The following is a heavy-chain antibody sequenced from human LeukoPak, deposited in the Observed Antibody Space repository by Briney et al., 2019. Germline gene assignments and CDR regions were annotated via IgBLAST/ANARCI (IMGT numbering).Heavy chain of an antibody. CDR2: ISYDGSHK. CDR3: ARDPAGLYYHYYMDV. CDR1: GVIFSSYP. J-gene: IGHJ6*03. V-gene: IGHV3-30*01. Sequence: PGRSLRLSCAASGVIFSSYPMHWVRQAPGKGLEWVAVISYDGSHKYYADSVKGRFTISRDNSKNTLYLQMNSLRAEYTAVYYCARDPAGLYYHYYMDVWGKGTTVTVSS.